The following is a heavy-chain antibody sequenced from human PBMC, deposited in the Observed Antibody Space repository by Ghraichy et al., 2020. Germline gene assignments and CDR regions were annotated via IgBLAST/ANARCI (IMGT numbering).Heavy chain of an antibody. D-gene: IGHD4-17*01. V-gene: IGHV3-23*01. J-gene: IGHJ6*02. Sequence: GESLNISCAASGFTFSSYAMSWVRQAPGKGLEWVSAISGSGGSTYYADSVKGRFTISRDNSKNTLHLQMNSLRADDTAVYYCAKANDYGDSSPYYYYGMDVWGQGTTVTVSS. CDR1: GFTFSSYA. CDR2: ISGSGGST. CDR3: AKANDYGDSSPYYYYGMDV.